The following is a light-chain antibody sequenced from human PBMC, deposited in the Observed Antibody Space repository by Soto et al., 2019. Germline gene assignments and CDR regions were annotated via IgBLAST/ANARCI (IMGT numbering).Light chain of an antibody. CDR2: EVS. J-gene: IGLJ2*01. Sequence: QSVLTQPASVSGSPGQSITISCTGTTSNVGSYDLVSWYQHHPGKAPKVMIYEVSKRPSGVSHRFSGSKSGNTASLTISELQAEDEADYFCCSYAGSSTLLFGGGTKVTVL. CDR3: CSYAGSSTLL. V-gene: IGLV2-23*02. CDR1: TSNVGSYDL.